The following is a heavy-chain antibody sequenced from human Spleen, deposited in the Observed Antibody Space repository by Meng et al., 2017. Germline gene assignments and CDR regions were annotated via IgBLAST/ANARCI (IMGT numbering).Heavy chain of an antibody. V-gene: IGHV5-51*01. CDR2: INPGDSDT. CDR1: GYTFSNHW. D-gene: IGHD5-18*01. CDR3: ARPPQRGYSYGFDY. J-gene: IGHJ4*02. Sequence: GGSLRLSCQASGYTFSNHWIGWVRQMPGKGLEWMGIINPGDSDTRYSPSFQDQVTISADKSISTAYLQWSSLKASDTAMYYCARPPQRGYSYGFDYWGPGTLVTVSS.